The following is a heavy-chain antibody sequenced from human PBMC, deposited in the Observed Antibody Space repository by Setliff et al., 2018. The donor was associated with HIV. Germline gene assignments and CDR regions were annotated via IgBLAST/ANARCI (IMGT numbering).Heavy chain of an antibody. CDR2: MNRDGREK. J-gene: IGHJ3*02. D-gene: IGHD3-10*01. CDR3: AGDTAFGAFDI. CDR1: GFTFSSSW. Sequence: PGGSLRLSWAASGFTFSSSWMTWVRQAPGRGLEYVAGMNRDGREKLYADSVKGRFSISRDNAKNSLYLQMSSLRTEDTAVYFCAGDTAFGAFDIWGQGTMVTVSS. V-gene: IGHV3-7*04.